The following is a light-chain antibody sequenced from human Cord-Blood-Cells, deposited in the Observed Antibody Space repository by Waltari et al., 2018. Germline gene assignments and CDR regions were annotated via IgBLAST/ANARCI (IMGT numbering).Light chain of an antibody. CDR2: EGS. CDR3: CSYAGSSPLV. V-gene: IGLV2-23*01. CDR1: NSDVGSYNL. Sequence: QSALTQPASVSGSPGQSITLSCTGTNSDVGSYNLVSWYQPHPGKDPKLMIHEGSKRPSGVSNRFSGSKSGNTASLTISGLQAEDEADYHCCSYAGSSPLVFGGGTKLTVL. J-gene: IGLJ2*01.